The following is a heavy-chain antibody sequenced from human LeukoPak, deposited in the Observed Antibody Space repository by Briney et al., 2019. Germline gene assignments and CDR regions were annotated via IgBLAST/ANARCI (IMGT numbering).Heavy chain of an antibody. J-gene: IGHJ4*02. Sequence: ASVTVSFKASGYSFTSYGVSWVRQAPGQGLEWMAWISGNNGNTNYAQEYQGRLILTADTSTSTAYMGLRSLRSDDTAVYYCASGREGYNPSDYWGQGTLVTVSS. CDR2: ISGNNGNT. V-gene: IGHV1-18*01. D-gene: IGHD5-24*01. CDR1: GYSFTSYG. CDR3: ASGREGYNPSDY.